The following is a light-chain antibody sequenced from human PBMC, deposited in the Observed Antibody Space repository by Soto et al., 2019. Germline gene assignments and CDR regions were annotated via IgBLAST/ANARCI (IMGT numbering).Light chain of an antibody. CDR1: SSDVGTYNL. CDR3: CSYAGSRIVV. Sequence: QSALTQPASVSGSPGQSITISCTGSSSDVGTYNLVSWYQQHPGKAPKFMIYEGTKRPSGISNRFSGSISGNTASLTISGLQAEDEADYYCCSYAGSRIVVFGGGTQLTVL. CDR2: EGT. J-gene: IGLJ2*01. V-gene: IGLV2-23*01.